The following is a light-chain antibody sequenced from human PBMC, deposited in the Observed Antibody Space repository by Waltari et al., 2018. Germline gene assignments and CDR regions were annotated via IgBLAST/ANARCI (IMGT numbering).Light chain of an antibody. CDR2: DVN. CDR1: SSDVGYYNY. Sequence: QSALTQPASVSGSPGPSITLSCTGTSSDVGYYNYVSWYQQHPGKAPKLMISDVNKRPSGVSNRFSGSKSGNTASLTISGLQAEDEADYYCSSYTNYATVIFGGGTKLTVL. J-gene: IGLJ2*01. V-gene: IGLV2-14*01. CDR3: SSYTNYATVI.